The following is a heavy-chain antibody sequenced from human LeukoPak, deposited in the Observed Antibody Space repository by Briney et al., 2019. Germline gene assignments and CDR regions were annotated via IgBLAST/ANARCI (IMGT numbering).Heavy chain of an antibody. CDR1: GGTFSSYA. J-gene: IGHJ6*04. CDR2: IIPIFGTA. CDR3: ARAENYDILTGSDYYYYGMDV. V-gene: IGHV1-69*01. D-gene: IGHD3-9*01. Sequence: SVKVYCKASGGTFSSYAISWVRQAPGQGLEWMGGIIPIFGTANYAQKFQGRVTITADESTSTAYMELSSLRSEDTAVYYCARAENYDILTGSDYYYYGMDVWGKGTTVTVSS.